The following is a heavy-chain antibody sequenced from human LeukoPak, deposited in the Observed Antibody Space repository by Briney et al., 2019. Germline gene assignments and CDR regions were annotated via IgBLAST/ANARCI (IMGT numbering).Heavy chain of an antibody. CDR2: INPNSGGT. CDR1: GYTFTDYY. D-gene: IGHD6-19*01. CDR3: AREGWDQRDTAAFDR. V-gene: IGHV1-2*02. Sequence: ASVKVSCKASGYTFTDYYMHWVRQAPGQGLEWMGWINPNSGGTNFAQKFQGRVTMSRDTSISTAYMELSRLRSDDTAVYYCAREGWDQRDTAAFDRWGQGTLVTVSS. J-gene: IGHJ4*02.